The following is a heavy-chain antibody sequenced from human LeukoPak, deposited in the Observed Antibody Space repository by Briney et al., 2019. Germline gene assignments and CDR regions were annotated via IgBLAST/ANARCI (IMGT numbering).Heavy chain of an antibody. CDR3: ARGGGYRPDY. J-gene: IGHJ4*02. V-gene: IGHV4-4*07. Sequence: PSETLSLTCTVSDGSRSSYCCSWIRQPAGKGLEWIGRIYTSGSTNYNPSLKSRVTISGDTSKNQCFLNLSFVTAADTAVYYCARGGGYRPDYWGQGTLVTVSS. CDR2: IYTSGST. CDR1: DGSRSSYC. D-gene: IGHD3-16*01.